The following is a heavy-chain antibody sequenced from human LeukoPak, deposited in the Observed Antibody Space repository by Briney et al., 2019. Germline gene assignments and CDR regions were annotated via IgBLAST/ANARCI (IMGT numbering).Heavy chain of an antibody. CDR3: ARHIAGGVFDI. D-gene: IGHD2-8*02. CDR1: GFTFSSYW. CDR2: INSDGSST. J-gene: IGHJ3*02. Sequence: GGSLRLCCAASGFTFSSYWMHWVRQAPGKGLVWVSRINSDGSSTSYADSVKGRFTVSRDNAKNTLYLQMNSLRAEDTAVYYCARHIAGGVFDIWGQGTMVTVSS. V-gene: IGHV3-74*01.